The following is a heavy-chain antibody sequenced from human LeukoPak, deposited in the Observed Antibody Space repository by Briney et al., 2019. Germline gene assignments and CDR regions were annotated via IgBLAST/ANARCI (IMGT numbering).Heavy chain of an antibody. V-gene: IGHV4-30-4*01. CDR2: IHYSGST. J-gene: IGHJ4*02. CDR3: ARGELLYDY. CDR1: GGSFSSHDYY. D-gene: IGHD2-15*01. Sequence: PSQTLSLTCTVSGGSFSSHDYYCSWIRQPPGKGLEWIGYIHYSGSTFYNPSLKSRVTISVDTSKNQFSLNLNSVTAADTAVYYCARGELLYDYWGQGTLVTVSS.